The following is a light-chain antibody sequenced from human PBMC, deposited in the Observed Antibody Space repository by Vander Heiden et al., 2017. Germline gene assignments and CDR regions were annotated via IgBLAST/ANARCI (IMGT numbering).Light chain of an antibody. J-gene: IGLJ3*02. CDR2: EVN. Sequence: QSALTQPASVSGSPGQSITISCTGTSSDVGNYNLVSLYQQYPGKAPKLMICEVNKRPSGISNRFSGSKSGNTASLTISGLQAEDEANYYCCSYAGTSTWVFGEGTKLTVL. CDR1: SSDVGNYNL. V-gene: IGLV2-23*02. CDR3: CSYAGTSTWV.